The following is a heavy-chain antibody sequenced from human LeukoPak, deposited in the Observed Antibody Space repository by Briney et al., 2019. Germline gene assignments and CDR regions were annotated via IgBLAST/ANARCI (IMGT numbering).Heavy chain of an antibody. J-gene: IGHJ6*02. CDR2: ISYDGSNK. D-gene: IGHD4-17*01. V-gene: IGHV3-30-3*01. Sequence: GRALRLSCAASGFTFSSYAMHGVRQAPGKGREGVAVISYDGSNKYYADSVKGRFTISRDNSKNTLYLQMNSLRAEDTAVYYCARATTVTGPDVWGQGTTATVSS. CDR1: GFTFSSYA. CDR3: ARATTVTGPDV.